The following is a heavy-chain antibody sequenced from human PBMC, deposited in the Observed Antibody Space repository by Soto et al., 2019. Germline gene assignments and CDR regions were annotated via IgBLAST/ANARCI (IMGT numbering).Heavy chain of an antibody. CDR3: AKYDFWIPGNFDP. Sequence: GGSLRLSCAASGFSFSDYWMSWVRQAPGKGLEWVANIKKDGSQKSYVDSVKGRFTISRDNAKNSLYLQMNSLRGEDTAVYYCAKYDFWIPGNFDPRGQGTLVTVSS. CDR2: IKKDGSQK. V-gene: IGHV3-7*01. CDR1: GFSFSDYW. J-gene: IGHJ5*02. D-gene: IGHD3-3*01.